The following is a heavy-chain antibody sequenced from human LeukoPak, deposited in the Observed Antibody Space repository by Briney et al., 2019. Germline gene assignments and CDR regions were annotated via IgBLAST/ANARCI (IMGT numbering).Heavy chain of an antibody. CDR3: ARDRPLDADDYYGFYYFDY. J-gene: IGHJ4*02. D-gene: IGHD3-10*01. CDR1: GYTFTGYY. Sequence: ASVKVSCKASGYTFTGYYMHWVRQAPGQGLEWIGWINPNSGGTNHVRKFQGRVTMTRDTSISTAYMELSRLRSDDTAVYYCARDRPLDADDYYGFYYFDYWGQGTLVTVSS. V-gene: IGHV1-2*02. CDR2: INPNSGGT.